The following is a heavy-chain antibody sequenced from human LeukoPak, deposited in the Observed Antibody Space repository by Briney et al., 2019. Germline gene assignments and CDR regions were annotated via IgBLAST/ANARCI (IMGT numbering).Heavy chain of an antibody. D-gene: IGHD6-13*01. Sequence: ASVKVSCKASGSTFTCYYMHWVRQAPGQGLEWMGRINPNSGGTNYAQKFQGRVTMTRDTSISTAYMELGRLRSDDTAVYYCARESSAAGIDYWGQGTLVTVSS. CDR3: ARESSAAGIDY. CDR2: INPNSGGT. J-gene: IGHJ4*02. CDR1: GSTFTCYY. V-gene: IGHV1-2*06.